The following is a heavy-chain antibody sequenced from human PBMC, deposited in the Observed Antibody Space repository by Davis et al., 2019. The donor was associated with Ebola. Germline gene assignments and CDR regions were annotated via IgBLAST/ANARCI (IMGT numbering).Heavy chain of an antibody. Sequence: GSLRLSCTVSGGSISGYYWTWIRQPPGKGLEWIGYIYYSGSTNYNPSLKSRVTISVDTSKNQFSLKLSSVTAADTAVYYCARDNIVVVPAAMTYYYYGMDVLGQGTTVTVSS. CDR3: ARDNIVVVPAAMTYYYYGMDV. CDR1: GGSISGYY. J-gene: IGHJ6*02. CDR2: IYYSGST. D-gene: IGHD2-2*01. V-gene: IGHV4-59*01.